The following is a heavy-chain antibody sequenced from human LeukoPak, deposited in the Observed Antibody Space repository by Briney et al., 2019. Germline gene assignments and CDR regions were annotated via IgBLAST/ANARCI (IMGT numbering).Heavy chain of an antibody. Sequence: PGGSLRLSCAASRFTFSSYAMSWVRQAPGKGLEWVPAISGSGVSTYYADSVKGRFTISRDNSKNTLYLQMNSLRAEDTAVYYCASYVLGDAFDIWGQGTMVTVSS. CDR2: ISGSGVST. CDR3: ASYVLGDAFDI. D-gene: IGHD3-3*02. CDR1: RFTFSSYA. J-gene: IGHJ3*02. V-gene: IGHV3-23*01.